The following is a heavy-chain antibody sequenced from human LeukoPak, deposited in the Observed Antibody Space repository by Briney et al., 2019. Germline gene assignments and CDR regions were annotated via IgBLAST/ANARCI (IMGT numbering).Heavy chain of an antibody. CDR2: ISYDGSNK. Sequence: GGSLRLSCAASGFTFSSYAMHWVRQAPGKGLEWVAVISYDGSNKYYADSVKGRFTISRDNSKNTLHLQMNSLRAEDTAVYYCARDLARGYSYGYVLRYWGQGALVTVSS. J-gene: IGHJ4*02. D-gene: IGHD5-18*01. V-gene: IGHV3-30-3*01. CDR3: ARDLARGYSYGYVLRY. CDR1: GFTFSSYA.